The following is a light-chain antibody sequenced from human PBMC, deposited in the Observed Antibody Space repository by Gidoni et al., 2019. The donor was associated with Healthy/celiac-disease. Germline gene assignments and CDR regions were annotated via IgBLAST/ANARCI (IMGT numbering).Light chain of an antibody. Sequence: AIQLTQSPSSLSASVGDRVTITCRASQGISSALAWYQQKPGKAPKLLIYDASSLESGVPSRFSGSGAGTDFTLTISSLQPEDFATYYCQQFNSYPITFGQGTRLEIK. CDR2: DAS. V-gene: IGKV1-13*02. CDR1: QGISSA. CDR3: QQFNSYPIT. J-gene: IGKJ5*01.